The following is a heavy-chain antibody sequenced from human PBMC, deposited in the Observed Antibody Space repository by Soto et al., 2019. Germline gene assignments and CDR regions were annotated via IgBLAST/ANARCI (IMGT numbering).Heavy chain of an antibody. Sequence: GASVKVSCKASGGTFSSYAISWVRQAPGQGLEWMGGIIPIFGTANYAQKFQGRVTITADESTSTAYMELSSLRSEDTAVYYCARDRGIAAAGTIYFDYWGQGTLVTVSS. CDR2: IIPIFGTA. J-gene: IGHJ4*02. CDR1: GGTFSSYA. V-gene: IGHV1-69*13. CDR3: ARDRGIAAAGTIYFDY. D-gene: IGHD6-13*01.